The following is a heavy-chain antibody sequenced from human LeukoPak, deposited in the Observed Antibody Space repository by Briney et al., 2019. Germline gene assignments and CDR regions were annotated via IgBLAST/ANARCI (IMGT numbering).Heavy chain of an antibody. D-gene: IGHD3-10*01. CDR2: ISGSGGST. CDR3: AIESGYYYGYFEY. V-gene: IGHV3-23*01. CDR1: GFTFSSYA. Sequence: GGSLRLSCAASGFTFSSYAVSWVRQAPGKGLEWVSSISGSGGSTYSADSVKGRFTISRDNSKNTLYLQMNSLRADDTAIYYCAIESGYYYGYFEYWGQGTLVTVSS. J-gene: IGHJ4*02.